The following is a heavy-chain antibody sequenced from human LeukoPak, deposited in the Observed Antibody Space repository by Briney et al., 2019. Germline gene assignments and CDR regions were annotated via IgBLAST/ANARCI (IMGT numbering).Heavy chain of an antibody. CDR3: GKTTVGYSSGRYPGWPVDY. D-gene: IGHD2-15*01. J-gene: IGHJ4*02. CDR1: GFAFNSYA. Sequence: GSLRLSCVASGFAFNSYAMYWVRPAPGKGLEWISGIFCSGGSAHYADSVKGRFTISRDNSKNTVYLQLDSLRVEDTAVYYCGKTTVGYSSGRYPGWPVDYWGQGALVTVSS. CDR2: IFCSGGSA. V-gene: IGHV3-23*01.